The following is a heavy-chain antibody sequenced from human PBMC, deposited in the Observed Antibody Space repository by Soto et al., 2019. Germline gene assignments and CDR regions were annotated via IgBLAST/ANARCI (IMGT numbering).Heavy chain of an antibody. Sequence: GASVKVSCKASGYTFTSYYMHWLRQSPGQGLEWMGIINPSGGSTSYAQKFQGRVTMTRDTSASTVYMELSSLRSEDTAVYYCASGAYYYDSSGYPLDYWGQGTLVTVSS. V-gene: IGHV1-46*01. CDR1: GYTFTSYY. J-gene: IGHJ4*02. D-gene: IGHD3-22*01. CDR3: ASGAYYYDSSGYPLDY. CDR2: INPSGGST.